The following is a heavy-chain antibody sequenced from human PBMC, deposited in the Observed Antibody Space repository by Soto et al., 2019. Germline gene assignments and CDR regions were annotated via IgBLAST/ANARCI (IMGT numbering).Heavy chain of an antibody. V-gene: IGHV1-69*12. D-gene: IGHD6-13*01. CDR2: IIPIFGTA. Sequence: QVQLVQSGAEVKKPGSSVKVSCKASGGTFSSYAISWVRQAPGQGLEWMGGIIPIFGTANYAQKFQGRVTITADDSTSTAYMELGSLRSEDTAVYYCERKQQLVDVDWYFDLWGLGTLVTVSS. CDR1: GGTFSSYA. J-gene: IGHJ2*01. CDR3: ERKQQLVDVDWYFDL.